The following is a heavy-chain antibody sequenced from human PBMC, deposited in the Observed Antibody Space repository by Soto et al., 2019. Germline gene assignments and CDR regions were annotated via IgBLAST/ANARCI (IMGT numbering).Heavy chain of an antibody. CDR1: GGTFSSYA. CDR3: ARELNYDFWSGSDGMDV. Sequence: SVKVSCKASGGTFSSYAISWVRQAPGQGLEWMGGIIPIFGTANYAQKFQGRVTITADESTSTAYMELSSLRSEDTAVYYCARELNYDFWSGSDGMDVWGQGTTLTVSS. D-gene: IGHD3-3*01. CDR2: IIPIFGTA. J-gene: IGHJ6*02. V-gene: IGHV1-69*13.